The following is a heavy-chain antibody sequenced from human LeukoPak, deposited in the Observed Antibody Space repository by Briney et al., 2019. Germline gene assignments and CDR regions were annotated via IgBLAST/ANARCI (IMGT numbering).Heavy chain of an antibody. Sequence: SETLSLTCAVYGGSFSGYYWSWIRQPPGKGLEWIGEINHSGSTNYNPSLKSRVTISVDTSKSQFSLKLSSVTAADTAGYYCARAARRYCSGGSCYPYFDYWGQGTLVTVSS. CDR1: GGSFSGYY. D-gene: IGHD2-15*01. J-gene: IGHJ4*02. CDR2: INHSGST. CDR3: ARAARRYCSGGSCYPYFDY. V-gene: IGHV4-34*01.